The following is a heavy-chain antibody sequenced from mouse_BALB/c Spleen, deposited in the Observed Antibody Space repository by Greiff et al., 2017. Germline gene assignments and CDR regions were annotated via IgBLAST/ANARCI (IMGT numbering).Heavy chain of an antibody. CDR2: ISYDGSN. D-gene: IGHD1-1*01. CDR1: GYSITSGYY. J-gene: IGHJ3*01. Sequence: EVKLMESGPGLVKPSQSLSLTCSVTGYSITSGYYWNWIRQFPGNKLEWMGYISYDGSNNYNPSLKNRISITRDTSKNQFFLKLNSVTTEDTATYYCARDPFITTVVATRTWFAYWGQGTLVTVSA. CDR3: ARDPFITTVVATRTWFAY. V-gene: IGHV3-6*02.